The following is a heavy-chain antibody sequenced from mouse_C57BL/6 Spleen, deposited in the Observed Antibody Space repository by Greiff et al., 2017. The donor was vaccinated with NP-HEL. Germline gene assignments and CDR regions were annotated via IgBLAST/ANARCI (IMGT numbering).Heavy chain of an antibody. D-gene: IGHD2-2*01. CDR1: GYTFTSYW. J-gene: IGHJ1*03. CDR2: IDPSDSYT. V-gene: IGHV1-69*01. Sequence: VQLQQPGAELVMPGASVKLSCKASGYTFTSYWMHWVKQRPGQGLEWIGEIDPSDSYTNYNQKFKGKSTLTVDKSSSTAYMQLSSLTSEDSAVYYCARRGLRRTSHWYFDVWGTGTTVTVSS. CDR3: ARRGLRRTSHWYFDV.